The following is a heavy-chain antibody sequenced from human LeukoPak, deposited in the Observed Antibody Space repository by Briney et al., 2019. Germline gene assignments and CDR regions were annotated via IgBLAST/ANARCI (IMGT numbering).Heavy chain of an antibody. CDR3: ARQGPGYCGSTSCYGVAY. V-gene: IGHV7-4-1*02. CDR2: INTSTGNP. J-gene: IGHJ4*02. CDR1: GYTFTSYA. D-gene: IGHD2-2*01. Sequence: ASVKVSCKASGYTFTSYAMNWVRQAPGQGLEWMGWINTSTGNPTYAQGFTGRFVFSLDTSVSTAYLQISSLKADDTAVYYCARQGPGYCGSTSCYGVAYWGQGTLVTVSS.